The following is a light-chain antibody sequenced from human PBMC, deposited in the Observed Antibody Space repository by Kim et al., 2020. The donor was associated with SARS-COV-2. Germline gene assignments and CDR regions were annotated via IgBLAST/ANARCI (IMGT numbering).Light chain of an antibody. J-gene: IGKJ2*01. V-gene: IGKV1-39*01. CDR2: AAS. CDR3: QQSYSTPQYT. Sequence: DIQMTQSPSSLSASVGDRVTITCRASQSISSYLNWYQQKPGKAPNLLIYAASSLQSGVPSRFSGSGSGTDFTLTISSLQPEDFATYYCQQSYSTPQYTFGQGTKLEI. CDR1: QSISSY.